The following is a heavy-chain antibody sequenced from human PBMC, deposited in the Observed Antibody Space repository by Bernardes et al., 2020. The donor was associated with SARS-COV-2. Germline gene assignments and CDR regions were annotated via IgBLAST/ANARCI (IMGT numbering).Heavy chain of an antibody. CDR1: GYTFTGYY. CDR3: SRVDYGGNSPSFDY. Sequence: ASVKVSCKASGYTFTGYYMHWVRQAPGQGLEWMGWINPNSGGTYYAQQFQGRVTMTRETSISTAYMELSRLRSDDTAVYYCSRVDYGGNSPSFDYWGQGSLVTISS. V-gene: IGHV1-2*02. J-gene: IGHJ4*02. CDR2: INPNSGGT. D-gene: IGHD4-17*01.